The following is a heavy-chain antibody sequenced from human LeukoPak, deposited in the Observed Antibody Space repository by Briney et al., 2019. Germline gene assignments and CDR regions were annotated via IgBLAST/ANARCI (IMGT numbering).Heavy chain of an antibody. CDR3: ARELEYYSNYFDDY. V-gene: IGHV1-2*02. CDR1: GYTFTGYY. J-gene: IGHJ4*02. Sequence: ASVKVSCKASGYTFTGYYMHWVRQAPGQGLEWMGWINPNSGGTNYAQKFQGRVTMTRDTSISTAYMELSRLRSDDTAVYYCARELEYYSNYFDDYWGQGTLVTVSS. CDR2: INPNSGGT. D-gene: IGHD4-11*01.